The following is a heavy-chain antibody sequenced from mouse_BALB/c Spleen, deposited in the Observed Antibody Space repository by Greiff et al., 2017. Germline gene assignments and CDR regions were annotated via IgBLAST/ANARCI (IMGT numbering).Heavy chain of an antibody. Sequence: EVQVVESGGGLVQPGGSLKLSCAASGFTFSSYGMSWVRQTPDKRLELVASINSNGGSTYYPDSLKGRFTISRDTAKNTLYLQMSRLKSEDTAMYYYARDRGYYYGSSRYFDVWGEGTTVTVSS. CDR2: INSNGGST. D-gene: IGHD1-1*01. CDR1: GFTFSSYG. CDR3: ARDRGYYYGSSRYFDV. V-gene: IGHV5-6-3*01. J-gene: IGHJ1*01.